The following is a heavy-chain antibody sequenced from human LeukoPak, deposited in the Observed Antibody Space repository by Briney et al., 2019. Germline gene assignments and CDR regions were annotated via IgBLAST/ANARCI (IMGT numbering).Heavy chain of an antibody. CDR2: IYYSGNT. CDR1: GGSISSYY. Sequence: SETLSLTCTVSGGSISSYYWSWIRQPPGKGLEWIGYIYYSGNTNYNPSLKSRVSISIDTSKNQFSLQLSSVTAADTAAYYCARDRDSSGLRDFDLWGRGTLVTVSA. J-gene: IGHJ2*01. D-gene: IGHD3-22*01. CDR3: ARDRDSSGLRDFDL. V-gene: IGHV4-59*01.